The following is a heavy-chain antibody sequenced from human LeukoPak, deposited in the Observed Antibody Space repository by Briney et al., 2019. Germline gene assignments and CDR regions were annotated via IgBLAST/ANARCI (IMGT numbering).Heavy chain of an antibody. CDR3: ARDGEDFWSGSNWFDP. CDR2: INPNSGGT. Sequence: ASVKVSCKASGYTCTGYYMHWVRQAPGQGLEWMGWINPNSGGTNYAQKFQGRVTMTRDTSISTAYMELSRLRSDDTAVYYCARDGEDFWSGSNWFDPWGQGTLVTVSS. CDR1: GYTCTGYY. J-gene: IGHJ5*02. D-gene: IGHD3-3*01. V-gene: IGHV1-2*02.